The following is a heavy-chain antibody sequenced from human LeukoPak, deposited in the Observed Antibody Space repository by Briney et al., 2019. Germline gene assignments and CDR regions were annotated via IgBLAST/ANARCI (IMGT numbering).Heavy chain of an antibody. CDR3: ASRLHRAGYDFFY. V-gene: IGHV1-18*01. Sequence: ASVKVSCKASGYTFTSYGISWVRQAPGQGLEWMGWISAYNGNTNYAQKLQGRVTMTTDTSTSTAYMELSSLRSEDTAVYYCASRLHRAGYDFFYWGQGTLVTVSS. J-gene: IGHJ4*02. CDR1: GYTFTSYG. CDR2: ISAYNGNT. D-gene: IGHD5-12*01.